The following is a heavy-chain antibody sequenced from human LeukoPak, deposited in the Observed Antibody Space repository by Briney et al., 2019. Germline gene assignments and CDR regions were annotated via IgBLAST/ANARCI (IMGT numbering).Heavy chain of an antibody. D-gene: IGHD3-10*01. Sequence: SETLSLTCTVSGGSTSSSSYYWGWIRQPPGKGLEWIGSIYYSGSTYYNPSLKSRVTISVDTSKNQFSLKLSSVTAADTAVYYCARGYYYGSGSYSPAFDYWGQGTLVTVSS. CDR3: ARGYYYGSGSYSPAFDY. J-gene: IGHJ4*02. CDR2: IYYSGST. CDR1: GGSTSSSSYY. V-gene: IGHV4-39*07.